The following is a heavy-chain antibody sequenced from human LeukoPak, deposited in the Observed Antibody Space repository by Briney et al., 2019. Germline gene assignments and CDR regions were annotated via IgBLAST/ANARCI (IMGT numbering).Heavy chain of an antibody. CDR1: GGTFSSYA. CDR2: IIPILGIA. J-gene: IGHJ4*02. V-gene: IGHV1-69*04. CDR3: ARGVRGYSGSPFDY. D-gene: IGHD5-12*01. Sequence: ASVKVSCKASGGTFSSYAISWVRQAPGQGLEWMGRIIPILGIANYAQKFQGRVTITADKSTSTAYMELSSLRSEDTAVYYCARGVRGYSGSPFDYWGQGTLVTVSS.